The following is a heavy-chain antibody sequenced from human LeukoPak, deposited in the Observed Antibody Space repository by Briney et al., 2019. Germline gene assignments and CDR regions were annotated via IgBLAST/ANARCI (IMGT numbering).Heavy chain of an antibody. V-gene: IGHV3-21*01. J-gene: IGHJ6*03. CDR2: ISSSSSYI. Sequence: GGSLRLSRAASGFTFSSYSMNWVRQAPGKGLEWVSSISSSSSYIYYADSVKGRFTISRDNAKNSLYLQMNSLRAEDTAVYYCARDNCSSTSCSGGDYYYYYMDVWGKGTTVTVSS. D-gene: IGHD2-2*01. CDR1: GFTFSSYS. CDR3: ARDNCSSTSCSGGDYYYYYMDV.